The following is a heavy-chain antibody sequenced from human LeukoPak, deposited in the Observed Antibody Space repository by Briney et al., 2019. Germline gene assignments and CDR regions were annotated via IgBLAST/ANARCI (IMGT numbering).Heavy chain of an antibody. Sequence: GGPLRLSCAASGFTFSSYWMSWVRQAPGKGLEWVANIKQDGSEKYYVDSVKGRFTISRDNAKNSLYLQMNSLRAEDTAVYYCARDSFYYYGSGSYYNAVDYWGQGTLVTVSS. CDR1: GFTFSSYW. CDR2: IKQDGSEK. D-gene: IGHD3-10*01. CDR3: ARDSFYYYGSGSYYNAVDY. J-gene: IGHJ4*02. V-gene: IGHV3-7*01.